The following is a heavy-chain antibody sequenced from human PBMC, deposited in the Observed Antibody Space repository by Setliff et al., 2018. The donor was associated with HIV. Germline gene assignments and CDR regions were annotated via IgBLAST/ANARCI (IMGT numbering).Heavy chain of an antibody. Sequence: ASVKVSCKASGYTFIRYGISWVRQAPGQGLEWMGWISAYNGDTKYAQKFQGRVTMTTDTSTTTAHMELRSLRSDDTAVYYCARLKGVLVVMLDAFDIWGQGTMVTVSS. D-gene: IGHD2-15*01. CDR1: GYTFIRYG. J-gene: IGHJ3*02. CDR2: ISAYNGDT. CDR3: ARLKGVLVVMLDAFDI. V-gene: IGHV1-18*01.